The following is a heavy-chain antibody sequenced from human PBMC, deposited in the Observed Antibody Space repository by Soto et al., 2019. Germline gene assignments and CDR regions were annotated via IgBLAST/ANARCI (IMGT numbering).Heavy chain of an antibody. J-gene: IGHJ5*02. Sequence: GGSLRLSCAASGFTFSSYAMSWVRQAPGKGLEWVSAISGSGGSTYYADSVKGRFTISRDNSKNTLYLQMNSLRAEDTAVYYCAKDHKADDYIWGSYRYTRWFDPWGQGTLVTVSS. V-gene: IGHV3-23*01. CDR2: ISGSGGST. D-gene: IGHD3-16*02. CDR3: AKDHKADDYIWGSYRYTRWFDP. CDR1: GFTFSSYA.